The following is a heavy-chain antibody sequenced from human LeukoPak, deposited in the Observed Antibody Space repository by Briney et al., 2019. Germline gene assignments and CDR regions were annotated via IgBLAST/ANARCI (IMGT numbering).Heavy chain of an antibody. CDR1: GFTFSSSA. J-gene: IGHJ4*02. Sequence: LPGGSLRLSCAASGFTFSSSAMTWVRQAPGKGLEWVSSISGGGGSTYYADSVKGRFTISRDNSKNTLYLQMNSLRVEDTAVYYCAKGRASSGSYSFDCWGQGTLVTVSS. D-gene: IGHD1-26*01. CDR3: AKGRASSGSYSFDC. V-gene: IGHV3-23*01. CDR2: ISGGGGST.